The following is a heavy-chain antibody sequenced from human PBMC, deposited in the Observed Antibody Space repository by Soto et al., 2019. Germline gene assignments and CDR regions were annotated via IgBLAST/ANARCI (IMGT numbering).Heavy chain of an antibody. Sequence: EVQLLESGGGLVQPGGSLRLSCAASGFTFNTYAMSWVRQAPGKGLEWVSGISGSGFTPYYADSVKGRFTISRDNSKNTVHLQMNSLRAEDTAVYYCAKNWGGIPRGYFDFWGLGTLVTVSS. CDR2: ISGSGFTP. CDR3: AKNWGGIPRGYFDF. CDR1: GFTFNTYA. D-gene: IGHD3-16*01. V-gene: IGHV3-23*01. J-gene: IGHJ4*02.